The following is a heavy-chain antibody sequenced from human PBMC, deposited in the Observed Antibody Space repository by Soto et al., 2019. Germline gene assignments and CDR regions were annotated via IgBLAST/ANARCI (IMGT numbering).Heavy chain of an antibody. CDR3: AKDLLVLGLTPAYY. Sequence: QVQLVESGGGVVQPGRSLRLSCAASGFTFSSYGMHWVRQAPGKGLEWVAVISYDGSNKYYADSVKGRFTISRDNSKNTLYLQMNSLRAEDTAMYYCAKDLLVLGLTPAYYWGQGTLVTVSS. CDR2: ISYDGSNK. J-gene: IGHJ4*02. CDR1: GFTFSSYG. V-gene: IGHV3-30*18. D-gene: IGHD2-15*01.